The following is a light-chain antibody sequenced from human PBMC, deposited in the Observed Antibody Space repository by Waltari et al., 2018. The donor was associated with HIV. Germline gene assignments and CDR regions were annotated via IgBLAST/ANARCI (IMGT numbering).Light chain of an antibody. CDR1: SSN. J-gene: IGLJ2*01. CDR2: RKN. V-gene: IGLV1-47*01. CDR3: ATWADRPSGPVV. Sequence: QSVLTQPPSASGTPGQRVTISCSGSSSNVHWYQKLPGTAPKLLIFRKNQRASGVPDRFSGSKSGTSAALVISGLRSEDEAEYYCATWADRPSGPVVFGGGTKVTVL.